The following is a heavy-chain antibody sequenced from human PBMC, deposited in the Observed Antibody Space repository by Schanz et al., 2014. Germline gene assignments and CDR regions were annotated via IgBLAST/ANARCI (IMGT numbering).Heavy chain of an antibody. J-gene: IGHJ4*02. CDR3: ARDRGYCSGGSCLTFDY. CDR2: IDGKSTTV. CDR1: GFTFRDYY. Sequence: QVQLVESGGGVVQPGRSLRLSCAASGFTFRDYYMSWIRQAPGKGLEWLSYIDGKSTTVYYADSVKGRFTVSRDNAKNTLYLQMNSLRTEDTAVYYCARDRGYCSGGSCLTFDYWGQGTLVTVSS. V-gene: IGHV3-11*04. D-gene: IGHD2-15*01.